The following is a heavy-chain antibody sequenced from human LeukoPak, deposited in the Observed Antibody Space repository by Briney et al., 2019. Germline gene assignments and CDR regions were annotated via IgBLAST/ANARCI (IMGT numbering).Heavy chain of an antibody. J-gene: IGHJ4*02. CDR2: FDPEDGET. CDR1: GYTLTELS. V-gene: IGHV1-24*01. Sequence: ASVKVSCKVSGYTLTELSMHWVRQAPGKGLEWMGGFDPEDGETIYAQKFQGRVTMTRDTSISTAYMELSRLRSDDTAVYYCGLKVYLDYWGQGTLVTVSS. CDR3: GLKVYLDY.